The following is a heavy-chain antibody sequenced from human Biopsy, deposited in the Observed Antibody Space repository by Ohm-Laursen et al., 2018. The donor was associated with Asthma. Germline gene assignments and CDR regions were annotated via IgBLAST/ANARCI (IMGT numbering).Heavy chain of an antibody. CDR3: VRAVRNEQWLAPFDY. D-gene: IGHD6-19*01. Sequence: GTLSLTCSVYGGSISSFYWSWIRQSPEKGLEWMGYVYWTGSTNYNPSLKSRVTMSVDTSKNRIFLELTSVTAAETAIYYCVRAVRNEQWLAPFDYWGQGKPVTVSS. J-gene: IGHJ4*02. V-gene: IGHV4-59*01. CDR1: GGSISSFY. CDR2: VYWTGST.